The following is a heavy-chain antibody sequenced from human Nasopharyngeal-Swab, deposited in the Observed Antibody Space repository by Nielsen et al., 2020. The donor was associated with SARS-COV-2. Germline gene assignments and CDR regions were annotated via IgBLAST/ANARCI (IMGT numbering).Heavy chain of an antibody. CDR3: ARDGVSRGFDY. V-gene: IGHV1-69*13. Sequence: CAVNVSCKASGGSCSNYAISWLRQAPGQGLEWVGGVNPVFRTPNYAQKFQGRISLTADDSTSTAYLELSSLTSEDTAVYYCARDGVSRGFDYWGQGTLVTVSS. CDR2: VNPVFRTP. D-gene: IGHD2-2*01. J-gene: IGHJ4*02. CDR1: GGSCSNYA.